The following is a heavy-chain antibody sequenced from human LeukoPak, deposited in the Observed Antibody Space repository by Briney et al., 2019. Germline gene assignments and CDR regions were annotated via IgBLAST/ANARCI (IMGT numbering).Heavy chain of an antibody. V-gene: IGHV4-39*01. CDR3: ARQGGDDYGDTRWEY. J-gene: IGHJ4*02. Sequence: SETLSLSCTVSGDSISNSDYYWAWIRQTPGKGLEWIGTIFPTESTYYNPSLKSRVTVSVDTSKNQSSLKLRSVTPEDTASYYCARQGGDDYGDTRWEYWGQGALVTVSS. CDR1: GDSISNSDYY. D-gene: IGHD4-17*01. CDR2: IFPTEST.